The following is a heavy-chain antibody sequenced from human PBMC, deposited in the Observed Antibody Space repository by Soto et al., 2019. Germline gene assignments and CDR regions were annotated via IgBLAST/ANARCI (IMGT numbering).Heavy chain of an antibody. Sequence: SETLSLTCTVSGGSISSYYWSWIRQPPGKGLEWIGYIYYSGSTNYNPSLKSRVTISVDTSKNQFSLKLSSVTAADTAVYYCARDRRDGYNYYYYYGMDVWGQGTTVTVSS. J-gene: IGHJ6*02. V-gene: IGHV4-59*01. CDR1: GGSISSYY. CDR3: ARDRRDGYNYYYYYGMDV. CDR2: IYYSGST. D-gene: IGHD5-12*01.